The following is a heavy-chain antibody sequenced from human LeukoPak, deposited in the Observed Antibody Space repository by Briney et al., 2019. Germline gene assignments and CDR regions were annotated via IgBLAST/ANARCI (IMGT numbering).Heavy chain of an antibody. D-gene: IGHD5-12*01. J-gene: IGHJ4*02. CDR3: ARVASRGQEDY. CDR2: ISSSGRTI. V-gene: IGHV3-48*03. CDR1: GLTFSSYE. Sequence: GGSLRLSCAASGLTFSSYEMSWVRQAPGKGLEWVSYISSSGRTIHYAESVKGRFTISRDNAKNSLYLQMNSLRAEDTAVYYCARVASRGQEDYWGQGTLVTVSS.